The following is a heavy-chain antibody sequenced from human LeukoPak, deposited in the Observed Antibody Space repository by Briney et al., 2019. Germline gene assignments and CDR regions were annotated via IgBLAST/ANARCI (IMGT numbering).Heavy chain of an antibody. J-gene: IGHJ4*02. CDR2: IYHSGST. CDR3: ARDNSSSRFDY. D-gene: IGHD6-6*01. CDR1: GGSISSGGYY. Sequence: SETLSLTCTVSGGSISSGGYYWSWIRQPPGKGLEWIGYIYHSGSTYYNPSLKSRVTISVDRSKNQFSLKLSSVTAADTAVYYCARDNSSSRFDYWGQGTLVTVSS. V-gene: IGHV4-30-2*01.